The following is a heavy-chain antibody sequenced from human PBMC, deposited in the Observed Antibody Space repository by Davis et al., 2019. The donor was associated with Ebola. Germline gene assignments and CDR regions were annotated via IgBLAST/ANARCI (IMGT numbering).Heavy chain of an antibody. CDR3: ARVIVVVVAADAFDI. J-gene: IGHJ3*02. CDR1: GFTFSSYA. V-gene: IGHV3-30-3*01. Sequence: GESLKISCAASGFTFSSYAMHWVRQAPGKGLEWVAVISYDGSNKYYADSVKGRFTISRDNSKNTLYLQMNSLRAEDTAVYYCARVIVVVVAADAFDIWGQGTMVTVSS. D-gene: IGHD2-15*01. CDR2: ISYDGSNK.